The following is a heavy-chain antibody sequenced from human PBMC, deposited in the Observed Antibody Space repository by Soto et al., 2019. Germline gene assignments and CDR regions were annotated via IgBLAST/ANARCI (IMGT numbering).Heavy chain of an antibody. D-gene: IGHD3-10*01. Sequence: EVQLVESGGGLVQPGGSLRLSCAASGFTFSSYWMSWVRQAPGKGLEWVANMKQDGIEKYYVDSVKGRFTISRDNAKNSLYLQMNSLRXEDTAVYYCARNPPMTRGNGMDVWGQGTTVTVSS. CDR2: MKQDGIEK. V-gene: IGHV3-7*03. CDR1: GFTFSSYW. J-gene: IGHJ6*02. CDR3: ARNPPMTRGNGMDV.